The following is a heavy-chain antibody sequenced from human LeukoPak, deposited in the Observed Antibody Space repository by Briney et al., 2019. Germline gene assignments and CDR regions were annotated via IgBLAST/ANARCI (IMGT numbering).Heavy chain of an antibody. Sequence: PGGPLRLSCEVSGFDFSTYSMNWVRQAPGKGLEWVSSISGSSSYKFYADSVKGRFTISRDNAKNSLYLQMNSLRAEDTAVYYCARAGEYCSGGSCYSRADYWGQGTLVTVSS. D-gene: IGHD2-15*01. CDR1: GFDFSTYS. CDR2: ISGSSSYK. V-gene: IGHV3-21*01. CDR3: ARAGEYCSGGSCYSRADY. J-gene: IGHJ4*02.